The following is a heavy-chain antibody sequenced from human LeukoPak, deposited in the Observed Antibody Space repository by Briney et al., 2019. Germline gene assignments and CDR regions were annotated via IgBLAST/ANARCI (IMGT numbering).Heavy chain of an antibody. V-gene: IGHV3-23*01. CDR1: GFTFSSYA. Sequence: SGGSLRLSCAASGFTFSSYAMTWVRQAPGKGLEWVSAISGSGGGTYYADSVKGRFTISRDNSKNTLYLQMNSLRADDTAVYYCAKGIGAASDYWGQGTLVTVSS. CDR3: AKGIGAASDY. J-gene: IGHJ4*02. D-gene: IGHD1-26*01. CDR2: ISGSGGGT.